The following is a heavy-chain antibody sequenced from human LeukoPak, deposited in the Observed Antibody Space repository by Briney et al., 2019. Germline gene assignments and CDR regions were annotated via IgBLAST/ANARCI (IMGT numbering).Heavy chain of an antibody. CDR1: GFTVSSNY. CDR3: ARDGLHYDSLTGYPAD. V-gene: IGHV3-66*01. Sequence: PWGSLRLSCADSGFTVSSNYMRWVRQAPGKGLEWVSVIYSGGSTHYADSVKGRFTISRDNSKNTLYLQMNSLRAEDTAVYYCARDGLHYDSLTGYPADWGQGTLVTVSS. CDR2: IYSGGST. J-gene: IGHJ4*02. D-gene: IGHD3-9*01.